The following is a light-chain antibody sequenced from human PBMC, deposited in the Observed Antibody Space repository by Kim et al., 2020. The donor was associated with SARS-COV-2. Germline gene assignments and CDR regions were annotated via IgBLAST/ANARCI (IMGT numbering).Light chain of an antibody. CDR2: AAS. J-gene: IGKJ1*01. CDR1: QSVSDN. Sequence: SVSPGDRATLSSRASQSVSDNLVWYQKKQGQAPRRIIYAASTRATGISARFSGSGAGTECTLTTSSLQTEEIAEYYSQKDNNCWSFGQGRKVYIK. V-gene: IGKV3-15*01. CDR3: QKDNNCWS.